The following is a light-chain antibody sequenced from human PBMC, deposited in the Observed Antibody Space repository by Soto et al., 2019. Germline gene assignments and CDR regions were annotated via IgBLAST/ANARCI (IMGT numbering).Light chain of an antibody. J-gene: IGLJ2*01. V-gene: IGLV1-47*01. CDR1: DSNIGSNS. Sequence: QFVLTQPPSASGTPGQRVSITCSGSDSNIGSNSVHWYQQVPGMAPKLLVYKSDQRPSGVPDRFSGSKSVTSASLAISGLRAEDEAEYYCATWDDGLSGVLFGGGTKLTVL. CDR3: ATWDDGLSGVL. CDR2: KSD.